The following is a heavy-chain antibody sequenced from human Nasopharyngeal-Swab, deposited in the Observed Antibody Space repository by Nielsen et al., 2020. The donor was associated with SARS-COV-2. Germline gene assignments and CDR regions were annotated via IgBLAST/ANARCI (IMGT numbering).Heavy chain of an antibody. CDR3: AKDHYGSGSPFYFGN. V-gene: IGHV3-23*01. CDR1: GFIFSSFV. D-gene: IGHD3-10*01. CDR2: ISGNGDRP. Sequence: GESLKISCAASGFIFSSFVMSWVRQAPGKGLEWVSSISGNGDRPYFADSVKGRFTISRDNSKNTLYLQMNSLRAEDTAVYYCAKDHYGSGSPFYFGNWGQGTLVTVSS. J-gene: IGHJ4*02.